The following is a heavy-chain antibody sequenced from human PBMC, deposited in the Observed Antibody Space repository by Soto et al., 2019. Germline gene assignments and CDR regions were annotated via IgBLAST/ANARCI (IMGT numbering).Heavy chain of an antibody. V-gene: IGHV1-69*01. CDR2: ITPIFGTP. CDR1: GGTFSSYV. J-gene: IGHJ6*02. Sequence: QVQLVQSGAEVKKPGSSVKVSCKASGGTFSSYVISWVRQAPGQGLEWMGGITPIFGTPRYAQNFQGRVTITADESTSTAYMELSSLRSEDTAVYYCARDRGLRYYDFWSGFLFYGMDVWGQGTRVTVSS. D-gene: IGHD3-3*01. CDR3: ARDRGLRYYDFWSGFLFYGMDV.